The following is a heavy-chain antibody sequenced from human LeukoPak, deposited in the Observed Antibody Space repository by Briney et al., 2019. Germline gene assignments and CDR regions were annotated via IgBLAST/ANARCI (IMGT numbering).Heavy chain of an antibody. J-gene: IGHJ4*02. CDR1: GGSISSSSYY. D-gene: IGHD3-22*01. CDR2: INHSGST. V-gene: IGHV4-39*07. Sequence: SETLSLTCTVSGGSISSSSYYWGWIRQPPGKGLEWIGEINHSGSTNYNPSLKSRVTISVDTSKNQFSLKLSSMTAADTAVYYCAIHYYDSSGYYSSLDYWGQGTLVTVSS. CDR3: AIHYYDSSGYYSSLDY.